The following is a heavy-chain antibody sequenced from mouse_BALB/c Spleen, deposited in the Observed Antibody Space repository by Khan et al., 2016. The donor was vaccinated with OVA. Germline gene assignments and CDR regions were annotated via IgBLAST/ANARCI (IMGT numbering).Heavy chain of an antibody. Sequence: QVQLQQSGPELVKPGASVKMSCKASGYTFTDYDIRWVKQRTGQGLEWIGEIYPGSGSTYYNEKFKGKATLTADKSSNTAYMQLSSLTSEDSVVYFCAKIFYGNSYAMDYWGQGTAVTVSS. CDR2: IYPGSGST. CDR1: GYTFTDYD. D-gene: IGHD2-1*01. J-gene: IGHJ4*01. CDR3: AKIFYGNSYAMDY. V-gene: IGHV1-77*01.